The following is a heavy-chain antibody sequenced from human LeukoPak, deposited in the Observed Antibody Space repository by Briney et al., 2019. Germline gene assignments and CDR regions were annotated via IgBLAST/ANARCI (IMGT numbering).Heavy chain of an antibody. CDR2: IIPIFGTA. V-gene: IGHV1-69*05. CDR1: GGTFSSYA. CDR3: ARGHKTTIFGVVIIRGVWFDP. D-gene: IGHD3-3*01. Sequence: SVKVSCKASGGTFSSYAISWVRQAPGQGLEWMGGIIPIFGTANYAQKFQGRVTMTRNTSISTAYMELSSLRSEDTAVYYCARGHKTTIFGVVIIRGVWFDPWGQGTLVTVSS. J-gene: IGHJ5*02.